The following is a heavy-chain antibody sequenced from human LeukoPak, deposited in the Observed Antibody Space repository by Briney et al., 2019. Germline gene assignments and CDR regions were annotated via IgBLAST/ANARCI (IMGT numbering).Heavy chain of an antibody. J-gene: IGHJ4*02. D-gene: IGHD3-10*01. CDR1: GFTFNNAW. V-gene: IGHV3-23*01. Sequence: PGGSLRLSCAASGFTFNNAWMSWVRQTPEKGLEWVSAISGSGGSTYYADSVKGRFTISRDNSKNTLYLQMNSLRAEDTAVYYCAKDRGFGEYFPFFYWGQGTLVTVSS. CDR3: AKDRGFGEYFPFFY. CDR2: ISGSGGST.